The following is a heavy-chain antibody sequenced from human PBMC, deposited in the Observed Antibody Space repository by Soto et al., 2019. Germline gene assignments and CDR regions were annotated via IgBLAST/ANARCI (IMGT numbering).Heavy chain of an antibody. V-gene: IGHV3-23*01. CDR1: GFTFSSYA. CDR2: ISGSGGST. J-gene: IGHJ4*02. D-gene: IGHD6-19*01. CDR3: ATRSSGWYFDY. Sequence: EVQLLESGGGLVQPGGSLRLSCAASGFTFSSYAMSWVRQAPGQGLEWVSAISGSGGSTYYADSVKGRFTISRDNSKNTLYLQMNSLRAKDTAVYYCATRSSGWYFDYWGQGTLVTVSS.